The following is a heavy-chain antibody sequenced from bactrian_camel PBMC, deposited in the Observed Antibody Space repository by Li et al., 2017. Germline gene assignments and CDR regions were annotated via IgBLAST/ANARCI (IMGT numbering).Heavy chain of an antibody. CDR3: ARDRDPTRWYQCPTSHTLYVY. Sequence: HVQLVESGGGSVQAGGSLRLSCVASGYDWKDKGCIAWFRQAPGKEREFIGVFSSDGTKTVAEHVKGRFTLSHDITHDTRDLQLDSLKPEDSGMYYCARDRDPTRWYQCPTSHTLYVYWGRGTQVTVS. D-gene: IGHD7*01. CDR2: FSSDGTK. J-gene: IGHJ4*01. CDR1: GYDWKDKG. V-gene: IGHV3S53*01.